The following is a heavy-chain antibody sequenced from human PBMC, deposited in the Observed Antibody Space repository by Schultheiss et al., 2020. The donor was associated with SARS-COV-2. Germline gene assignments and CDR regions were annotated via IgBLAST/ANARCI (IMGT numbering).Heavy chain of an antibody. V-gene: IGHV3-48*03. CDR2: ISSSGSTI. D-gene: IGHD5-18*01. Sequence: GESLKISCAASGFTFSSYEMNWVRQAPGKGLEWVSYISSSGSTIYYPDSVKGRFTISRDNAKNPLYLQMNSLRAEDTAVYYCARGPYTAMAGDGMDVWGQGTTVTVSS. CDR3: ARGPYTAMAGDGMDV. CDR1: GFTFSSYE. J-gene: IGHJ6*02.